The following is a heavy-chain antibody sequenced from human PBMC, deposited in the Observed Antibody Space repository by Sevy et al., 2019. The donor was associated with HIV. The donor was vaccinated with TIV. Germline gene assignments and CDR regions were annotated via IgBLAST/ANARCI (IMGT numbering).Heavy chain of an antibody. CDR1: GYTLTDYF. D-gene: IGHD3-22*01. Sequence: ASVKVSCKASGYTLTDYFMHWVRQAPGQGLEWMGWINPNSGGTNYAQRFRGRVTMTRDTSISTAYMELSRLRSDDTAVLYCASLSGYYYDSSRYYNTDAFDIWGQGTMVTVSS. V-gene: IGHV1-2*02. CDR3: ASLSGYYYDSSRYYNTDAFDI. J-gene: IGHJ3*02. CDR2: INPNSGGT.